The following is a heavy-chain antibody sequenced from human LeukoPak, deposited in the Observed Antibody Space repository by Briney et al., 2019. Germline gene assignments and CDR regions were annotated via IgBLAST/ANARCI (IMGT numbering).Heavy chain of an antibody. Sequence: GASVKVSCKASGGTFSSYAISWVRQAPGQGLEWMGRIIPILGIANYAQKFQGRVTITADKSTSTAYMELSSLRSEDTAVYYCARRGKNYYDSSSEEAFDIWGQGTMVTVSS. CDR3: ARRGKNYYDSSSEEAFDI. CDR2: IIPILGIA. V-gene: IGHV1-69*04. J-gene: IGHJ3*02. CDR1: GGTFSSYA. D-gene: IGHD3-22*01.